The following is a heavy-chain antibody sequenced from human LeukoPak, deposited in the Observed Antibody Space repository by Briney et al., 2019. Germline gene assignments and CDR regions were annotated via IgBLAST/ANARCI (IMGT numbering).Heavy chain of an antibody. J-gene: IGHJ4*02. CDR2: IYYSGST. V-gene: IGHV4-31*01. D-gene: IGHD2/OR15-2a*01. CDR3: ASSMAYYFDY. Sequence: PSETLSLTCTVSGGSISSGGYYWSWIRQHPGKGLEWIGYIYYSGSTYYNPSLKSLVTITVDSSKNQFSLKLSSVTAADTAGYYCASSMAYYFDYWGQGTLVTVSS. CDR1: GGSISSGGYY.